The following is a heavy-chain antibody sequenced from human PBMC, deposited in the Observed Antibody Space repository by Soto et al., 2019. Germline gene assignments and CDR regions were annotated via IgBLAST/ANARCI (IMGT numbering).Heavy chain of an antibody. Sequence: GGSLRLSSTATEFTFSVYAMTWVREGPVKVLDWVSAVTANGGSTYSADSVKGRFTISRDNSKNTLFLQMNSLRAEDTAVYYCASLGVGDWANYYYYYGMDVWGQGTTVTVSS. CDR3: ASLGVGDWANYYYYYGMDV. CDR1: EFTFSVYA. CDR2: VTANGGST. D-gene: IGHD2-21*02. V-gene: IGHV3-23*01. J-gene: IGHJ6*02.